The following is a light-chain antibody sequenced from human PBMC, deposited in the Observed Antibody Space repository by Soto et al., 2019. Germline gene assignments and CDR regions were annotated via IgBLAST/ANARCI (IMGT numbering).Light chain of an antibody. CDR3: QQRSDWPT. J-gene: IGKJ1*01. Sequence: EIVLTQSPATLSLSPGDRATLSCRAGQSVSRYLAWYQQKPGQSPRLLIYDASNRATGVPARFSGSGSEPAFTLTISSLEPEDFAVYYCQQRSDWPTFGQGTKVEI. V-gene: IGKV3-11*01. CDR1: QSVSRY. CDR2: DAS.